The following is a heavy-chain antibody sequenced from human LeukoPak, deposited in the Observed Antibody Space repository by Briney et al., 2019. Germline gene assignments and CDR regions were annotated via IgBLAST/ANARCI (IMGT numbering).Heavy chain of an antibody. CDR2: INPNSGGT. CDR1: GYTFTGYY. Sequence: ASVKVSCKASGYTFTGYYMHWVRQAPGQGLEWMGWINPNSGGTNYAQKFQGRVTMTRDTSISTAYMELSRLRSDDTAVYYCARDRGVMVRGVMIGYWGQGTLVTVSS. CDR3: ARDRGVMVRGVMIGY. D-gene: IGHD3-10*01. V-gene: IGHV1-2*02. J-gene: IGHJ4*02.